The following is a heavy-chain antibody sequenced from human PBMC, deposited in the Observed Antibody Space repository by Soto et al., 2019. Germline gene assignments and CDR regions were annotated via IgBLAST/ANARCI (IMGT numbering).Heavy chain of an antibody. CDR3: AKDRTNDAYNYGMDV. J-gene: IGHJ6*02. Sequence: PGGSLRLSCAASGFTFSSYAMSWVRQAPGKGLEWVSAISGSGGSTYYADSVKGRFTISRDNSKNTLYLQMNSLRAEDTAVYYWAKDRTNDAYNYGMDVWGQGTTVTVSS. V-gene: IGHV3-23*01. D-gene: IGHD1-1*01. CDR1: GFTFSSYA. CDR2: ISGSGGST.